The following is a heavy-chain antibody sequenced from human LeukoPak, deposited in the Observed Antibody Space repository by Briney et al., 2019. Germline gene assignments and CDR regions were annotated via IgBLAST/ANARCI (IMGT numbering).Heavy chain of an antibody. V-gene: IGHV1-46*01. CDR3: ASFPTLRYFDFDY. J-gene: IGHJ4*02. CDR1: GYTFTSYY. Sequence: ASVKASCKASGYTFTSYYMHWVRQAPGQGLEWMGIINPSGGSTSYAQKLQGRVTMTTDTSTSTAYMELRSLRSDDTAVYYCASFPTLRYFDFDYWGQGTLVTVSS. D-gene: IGHD3-9*01. CDR2: INPSGGST.